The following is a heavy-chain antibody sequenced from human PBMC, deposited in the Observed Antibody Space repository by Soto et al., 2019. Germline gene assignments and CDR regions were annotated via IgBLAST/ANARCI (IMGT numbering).Heavy chain of an antibody. Sequence: QVQLVQSGAEVKKPGASVKVSCKASGYTFTSYYMHWVRQAPGQGLVWMGIINPSCGSTSYAQKFQARCTMTRHTSTSTVHVELRSLRSEDTAVYYCARLSPPFGELYEKQNAHWGQGTLVTVSS. CDR1: GYTFTSYY. D-gene: IGHD3-10*01. J-gene: IGHJ4*02. V-gene: IGHV1-46*01. CDR2: INPSCGST. CDR3: ARLSPPFGELYEKQNAH.